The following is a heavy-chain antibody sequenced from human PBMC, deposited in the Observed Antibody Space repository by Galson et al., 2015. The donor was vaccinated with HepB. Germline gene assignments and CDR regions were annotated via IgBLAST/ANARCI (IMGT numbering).Heavy chain of an antibody. CDR1: GYALTELS. Sequence: SVKVSCKVSGYALTELSMHWVRQAPGKGLEWMGGFDPEDGETIYAQKFQGRVTMTEDTSTDTAYMELSSLRSEDTAVYYCATALGGWWENAFDIWGQGTMVTVSS. J-gene: IGHJ3*02. D-gene: IGHD6-19*01. CDR2: FDPEDGET. V-gene: IGHV1-24*01. CDR3: ATALGGWWENAFDI.